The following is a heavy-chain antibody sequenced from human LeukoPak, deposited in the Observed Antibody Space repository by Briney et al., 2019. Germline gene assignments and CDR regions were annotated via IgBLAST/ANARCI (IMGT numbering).Heavy chain of an antibody. V-gene: IGHV3-74*01. CDR2: INSDGSST. CDR1: GFTFSSYW. J-gene: IGHJ4*02. CDR3: ARAQVGAIYYFDY. D-gene: IGHD1-26*01. Sequence: GGSLRLSCAASGFTFSSYWMHWVRQAPGKGLVWVSRINSDGSSTSYADSVRGRFTISRDNAKNTPYLQMNSLRAEDTAVYYCARAQVGAIYYFDYWGQGTLVTVSS.